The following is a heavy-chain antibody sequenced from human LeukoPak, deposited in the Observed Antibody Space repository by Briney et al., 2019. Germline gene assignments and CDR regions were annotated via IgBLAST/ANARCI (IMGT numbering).Heavy chain of an antibody. CDR3: AKEWARWCYDY. V-gene: IGHV3-30*18. D-gene: IGHD2-8*02. J-gene: IGHJ4*02. CDR1: GFSFSTHG. Sequence: GGSLRLSCAASGFSFSTHGMHWVRQAPGKGLEWVAVMSSDGSNKYYADSVNGRFTISRDNSKNTLYLQMNSLRGEDTAVYYCAKEWARWCYDYWGQGTLVTVSS. CDR2: MSSDGSNK.